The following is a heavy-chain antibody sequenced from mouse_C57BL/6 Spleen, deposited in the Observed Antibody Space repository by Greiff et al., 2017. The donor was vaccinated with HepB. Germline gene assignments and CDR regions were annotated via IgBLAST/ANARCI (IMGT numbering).Heavy chain of an antibody. CDR2: IYPGSGST. V-gene: IGHV1-55*01. J-gene: IGHJ1*03. D-gene: IGHD1-1*01. CDR1: GYTFTSYW. CDR3: ARGSITTVVAWYFDV. Sequence: QVQLQQPGAELVKPGASVKMSCKASGYTFTSYWITWVKQRPGQGLEWIGDIYPGSGSTNYNEKFKSKATLTVDTSSSTAYMQLSSLTSGDSAVYYCARGSITTVVAWYFDVWGTGATVTVSS.